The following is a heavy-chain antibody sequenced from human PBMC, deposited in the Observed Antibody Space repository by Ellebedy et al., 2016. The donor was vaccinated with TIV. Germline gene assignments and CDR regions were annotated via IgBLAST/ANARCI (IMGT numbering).Heavy chain of an antibody. Sequence: GESLKISCAASGFTFNSYAMHWVRQAPGKGLEWVAVISYAGNSKYYADSVNGRFTISRDNSMTTLYLEMNSLRAEDTAVYYCARGYCLSPSCSEQNRRAYGMDVWGQGTTVTVSS. D-gene: IGHD2-2*01. CDR2: ISYAGNSK. CDR3: ARGYCLSPSCSEQNRRAYGMDV. V-gene: IGHV3-30-3*01. J-gene: IGHJ6*02. CDR1: GFTFNSYA.